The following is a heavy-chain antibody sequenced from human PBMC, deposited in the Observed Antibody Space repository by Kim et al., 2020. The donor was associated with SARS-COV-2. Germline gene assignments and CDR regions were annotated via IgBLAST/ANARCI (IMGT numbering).Heavy chain of an antibody. CDR3: ARVLCLGGSYCGFDY. V-gene: IGHV4-39*07. Sequence: SETLSLTCTVSGGSISSSSYYWGWIRQPPGKGLEWIGSIYYSGSTYYNPSLKSRVTISVDTSKNQFSLKLSSVTAADTAVYYCARVLCLGGSYCGFDYWGQGTLVTVSS. CDR1: GGSISSSSYY. D-gene: IGHD1-26*01. CDR2: IYYSGST. J-gene: IGHJ4*02.